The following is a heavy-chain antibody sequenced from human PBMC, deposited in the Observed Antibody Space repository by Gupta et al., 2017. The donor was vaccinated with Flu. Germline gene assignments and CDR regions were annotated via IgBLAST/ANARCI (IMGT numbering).Heavy chain of an antibody. V-gene: IGHV3-53*02. Sequence: EVQLVETGGGLIQPGGSLRLSCAASGFTVSSNYMSWVRQAPGKGLEWVSVIYSGGSTYYADSVKGRFTISRDNSKNTLYLQMNSLRAEDTAVYYCARDLMDDTPNSSIGYWGQGTLVTVSS. CDR2: IYSGGST. CDR1: GFTVSSNY. D-gene: IGHD6-13*01. CDR3: ARDLMDDTPNSSIGY. J-gene: IGHJ4*02.